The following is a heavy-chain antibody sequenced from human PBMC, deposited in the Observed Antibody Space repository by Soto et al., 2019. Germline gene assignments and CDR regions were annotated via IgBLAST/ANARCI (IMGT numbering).Heavy chain of an antibody. CDR2: INAGNGNT. Sequence: ASVKVSCKASGYTFTSYAMHWVRQAPGQRLEWMGWINAGNGNTKFSQKFQGRVTITRDTSASTAYMELSSLRSEDTSVYYCASSEERYSSYSWFDPWGQGTLVTVSS. V-gene: IGHV1-3*01. J-gene: IGHJ5*02. CDR3: ASSEERYSSYSWFDP. CDR1: GYTFTSYA. D-gene: IGHD6-13*01.